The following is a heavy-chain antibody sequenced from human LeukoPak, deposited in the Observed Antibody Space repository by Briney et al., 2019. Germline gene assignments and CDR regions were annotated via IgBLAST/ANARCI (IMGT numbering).Heavy chain of an antibody. Sequence: SETLSLTCTVSGDSISTYYWSWIRQPAGKRLEWIGRISTTGSTDYNPSLKSRVTMSVDTSKNQFSLKLSSVTAADTAVYYCARDQSLSGWYVYNWFDPWGQGTLVTVTS. J-gene: IGHJ5*02. CDR1: GDSISTYY. CDR3: ARDQSLSGWYVYNWFDP. D-gene: IGHD6-19*01. CDR2: ISTTGST. V-gene: IGHV4-4*07.